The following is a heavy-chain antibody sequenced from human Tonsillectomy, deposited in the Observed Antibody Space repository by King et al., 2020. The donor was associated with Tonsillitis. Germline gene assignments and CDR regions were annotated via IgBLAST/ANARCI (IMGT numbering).Heavy chain of an antibody. J-gene: IGHJ4*02. CDR3: ARDLRYSGSYSDY. CDR2: IYSGGST. Sequence: VQLVESGGGLVHPGGSLRLSCAASGFSVSSNYMTWVRQAPGKGLEWVSVIYSGGSTYYADCVKGRFTISRDNSNNTLYLQMNSLRAEDTAVYYCARDLRYSGSYSDYWGQGTLVTVSS. D-gene: IGHD1-26*01. CDR1: GFSVSSNY. V-gene: IGHV3-66*01.